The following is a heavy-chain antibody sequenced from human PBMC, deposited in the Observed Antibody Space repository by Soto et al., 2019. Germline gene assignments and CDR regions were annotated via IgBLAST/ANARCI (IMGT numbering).Heavy chain of an antibody. D-gene: IGHD5-12*01. V-gene: IGHV4-59*12. CDR1: GVSISSSY. CDR2: IYYTGTT. CDR3: ARGGNRYSNTASGVGGFDF. Sequence: SETLSLTCDVPGVSISSSYWSWIRQSPGTGLEWIGYIYYTGTTNYNPSLKRRVTISLDTAKNQFSLNVNSLTTADTAVYFCARGGNRYSNTASGVGGFDFWGQGTLVTVSS. J-gene: IGHJ4*02.